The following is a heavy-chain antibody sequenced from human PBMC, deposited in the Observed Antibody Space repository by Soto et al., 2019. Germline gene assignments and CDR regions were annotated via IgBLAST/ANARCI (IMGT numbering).Heavy chain of an antibody. J-gene: IGHJ3*02. CDR3: AHPTAMAPYPGAFDI. V-gene: IGHV1-2*02. CDR2: INPNSGGT. D-gene: IGHD5-18*01. Sequence: WLLQTPGQGLEWMGWINPNSGGTNYAQKFQGRVTMTRDTSISTAYMELSRLRSDDTAVYYCAHPTAMAPYPGAFDIWGQGTMVTVSS.